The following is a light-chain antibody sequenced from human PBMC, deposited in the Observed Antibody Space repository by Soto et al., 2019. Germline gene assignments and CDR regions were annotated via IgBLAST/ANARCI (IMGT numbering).Light chain of an antibody. CDR1: QSVLYSSNNKNY. V-gene: IGKV4-1*01. J-gene: IGKJ4*01. CDR2: WAS. Sequence: DIVMTQSPDSLAVSLGERATINCKSSQSVLYSSNNKNYLAWYQQKPGHPPKLLIYWASTRQSGVPDRFSGSGSGTDFTLTSSSLQAEDVAVYYCLQYCTTPLTFGGGSKVEIK. CDR3: LQYCTTPLT.